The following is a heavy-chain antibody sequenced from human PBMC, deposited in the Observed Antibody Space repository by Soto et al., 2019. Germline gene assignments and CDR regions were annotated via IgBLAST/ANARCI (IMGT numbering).Heavy chain of an antibody. CDR1: GFIFSSYT. V-gene: IGHV3-21*01. CDR2: ISGSSSYI. Sequence: PGGSLRLSCTASGFIFSSYTMNWVRQAPGKGLEWVSSISGSSSYIYYADSVKGRFTISRDNARNSLYLQMNSLRAEDTAVYFCARYTKTGTTTFDTFDVWGQGTMVTVSS. D-gene: IGHD1-1*01. CDR3: ARYTKTGTTTFDTFDV. J-gene: IGHJ3*01.